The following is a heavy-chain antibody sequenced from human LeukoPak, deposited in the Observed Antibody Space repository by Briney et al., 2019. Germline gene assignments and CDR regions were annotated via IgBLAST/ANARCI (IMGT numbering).Heavy chain of an antibody. Sequence: ASVKVSCKTSGYIFTRYDINWVRQAPGQGLEWMGWMNPNTGNTVYAQKFQGRVTMTRDNSITTAYMELSSLRGDDTAVYFCARGMDAAFWGQGTLVTVSS. V-gene: IGHV1-8*01. CDR1: GYIFTRYD. CDR2: MNPNTGNT. J-gene: IGHJ4*02. CDR3: ARGMDAAF. D-gene: IGHD2-15*01.